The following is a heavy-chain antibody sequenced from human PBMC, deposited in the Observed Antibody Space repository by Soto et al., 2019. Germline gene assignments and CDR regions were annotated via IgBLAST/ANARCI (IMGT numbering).Heavy chain of an antibody. V-gene: IGHV2-5*02. CDR2: IYWDDDK. J-gene: IGHJ4*02. Sequence: APTLGEPTQTLALTCTFSGFSLITSGAGVGWIRQTPGKALEWLALIYWDDDKRCSPSLKSRLTITTDTSKDQVVLTMTKMDPVDTATYYCTHSDYSSSNDYWGKGTLVTVSS. D-gene: IGHD4-4*01. CDR1: GFSLITSGAG. CDR3: THSDYSSSNDY.